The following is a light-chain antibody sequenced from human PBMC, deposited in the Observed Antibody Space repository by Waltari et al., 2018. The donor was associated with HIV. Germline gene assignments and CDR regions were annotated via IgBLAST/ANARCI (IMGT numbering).Light chain of an antibody. CDR1: QGISSY. J-gene: IGKJ4*01. CDR2: AAS. V-gene: IGKV1-9*01. CDR3: QQLESYTQIS. Sequence: DIQLTQSPSILSASVGDRVTITCRTSQGISSYLAWYQQKPGKAPKLLIYAASTLQSGVPSRFSGSGSGTEFNLTISSLQPEDFATYYCQQLESYTQISFGGGTKVGIK.